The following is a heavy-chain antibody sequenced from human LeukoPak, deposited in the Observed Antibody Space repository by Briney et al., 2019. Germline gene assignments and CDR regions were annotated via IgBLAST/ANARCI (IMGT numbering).Heavy chain of an antibody. Sequence: HSGGSLGLSCAASGVTLSPYGMHWVRQAPGKGLEWVAVISYEGGTQHYADSVKGRFIISRDNPRNTLYLQMNILRTEDTAVYYCAKEGTPQVSTWYDLWGQGTQVIVSS. CDR1: GVTLSPYG. J-gene: IGHJ5*02. V-gene: IGHV3-30*18. CDR3: AKEGTPQVSTWYDL. D-gene: IGHD3-10*01. CDR2: ISYEGGTQ.